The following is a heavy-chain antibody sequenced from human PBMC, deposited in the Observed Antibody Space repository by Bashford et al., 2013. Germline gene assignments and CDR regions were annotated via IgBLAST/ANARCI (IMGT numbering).Heavy chain of an antibody. CDR2: INHSGST. J-gene: IGHJ3*02. V-gene: IGHV4-34*01. CDR3: ARGRVNDILTGADAFDI. Sequence: SETLSLTCAVYGGSFSDYYWSWIRQPPGKGLEWIGEINHSGSTNYNPSLKSRVTISVDTSKNQFSLKLSSVTAADTAVYYCARGRVNDILTGADAFDIVGPRGQVVTVSS. CDR1: GGSFSDYY. D-gene: IGHD3-9*01.